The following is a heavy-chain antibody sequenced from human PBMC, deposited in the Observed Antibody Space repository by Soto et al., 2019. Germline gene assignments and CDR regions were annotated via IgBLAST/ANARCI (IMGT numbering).Heavy chain of an antibody. J-gene: IGHJ6*02. CDR2: INHRGST. V-gene: IGHV4-34*01. CDR1: GGSFSGYY. D-gene: IGHD6-19*01. Sequence: SETLSLTCAVYGGSFSGYYWSWIRQPPGKGLEWIGKINHRGSTNYNPSLKLRVTISVDTSKNRFSLNLSSVTAADTAVYYCATISGYSSGWYYGMDVWGQGTTVTVSS. CDR3: ATISGYSSGWYYGMDV.